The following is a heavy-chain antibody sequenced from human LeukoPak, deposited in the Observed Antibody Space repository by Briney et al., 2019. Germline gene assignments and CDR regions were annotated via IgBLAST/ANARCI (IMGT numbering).Heavy chain of an antibody. CDR2: ISYDGKNM. CDR1: GFTFSSYG. D-gene: IGHD3-9*01. J-gene: IGHJ4*02. V-gene: IGHV3-30*03. CDR3: ASYDILTGYHSPFDY. Sequence: GGSLRLSCAASGFTFSSYGMHWVRQAPGKGLEWVAVISYDGKNMYYADSVKGRFTISRDNSQNTLYLQMNSLRVEDTGVYYCASYDILTGYHSPFDYWGQESLVTVSS.